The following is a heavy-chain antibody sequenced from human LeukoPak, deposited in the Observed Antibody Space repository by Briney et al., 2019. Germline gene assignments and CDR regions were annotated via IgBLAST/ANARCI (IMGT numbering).Heavy chain of an antibody. CDR1: GFTVSSNY. D-gene: IGHD3-10*01. Sequence: GESLRLSCAASGFTVSSNYMSWVRQAPGKGLEWVSDIYSGGSTYYADSVKGRFTISRDNSKNTLYLQMNSLRAEDTAVYYCARDNGSGKYYFDYWGQGTLVTVSS. CDR3: ARDNGSGKYYFDY. V-gene: IGHV3-66*02. CDR2: IYSGGST. J-gene: IGHJ4*02.